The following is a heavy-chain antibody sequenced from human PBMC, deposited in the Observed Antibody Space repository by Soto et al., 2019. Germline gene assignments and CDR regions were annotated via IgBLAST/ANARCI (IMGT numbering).Heavy chain of an antibody. CDR2: IYYSGST. J-gene: IGHJ4*02. Sequence: SETLSLTCTVSGGSISSYYWSWIRQTPGKGLEWIGYIYYSGSTNYNPSVKSRVTISVDTSKNQFSLKLSSVTAADTAVYYCVRESFYDSGGFHGFDYWGQGTLVSVYS. CDR3: VRESFYDSGGFHGFDY. D-gene: IGHD3-22*01. CDR1: GGSISSYY. V-gene: IGHV4-59*01.